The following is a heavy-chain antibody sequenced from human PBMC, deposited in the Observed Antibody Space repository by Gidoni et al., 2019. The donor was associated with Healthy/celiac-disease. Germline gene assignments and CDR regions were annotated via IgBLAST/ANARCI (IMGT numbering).Heavy chain of an antibody. CDR2: IRSKANSYAT. J-gene: IGHJ5*02. CDR3: TRWRGPNWFDP. Sequence: EVQLVESGGGLVQPGGSLKLSCEASGFTFSGLAMHWVRQASGKGLEWVGRIRSKANSYATAYAASVKGRFTISRDDSKNTAYLQMNSLKTEDTAVYYCTRWRGPNWFDPWGQGTLVTVSS. CDR1: GFTFSGLA. V-gene: IGHV3-73*02. D-gene: IGHD3-10*01.